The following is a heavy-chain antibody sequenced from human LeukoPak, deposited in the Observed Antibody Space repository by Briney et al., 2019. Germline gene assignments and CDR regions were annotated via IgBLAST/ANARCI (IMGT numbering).Heavy chain of an antibody. CDR1: GGSFSSYY. D-gene: IGHD6-13*01. J-gene: IGHJ4*02. V-gene: IGHV4-59*01. CDR3: ARMEAAGVYCFDY. Sequence: SETLSLTCTVSGGSFSSYYWSWIRQPPGKGLEWIGYIYYSGSTNYNPSLKSRVTISVDTSKSQFSLKLSSVTAADTAVYYCARMEAAGVYCFDYWGQGNLVTVSS. CDR2: IYYSGST.